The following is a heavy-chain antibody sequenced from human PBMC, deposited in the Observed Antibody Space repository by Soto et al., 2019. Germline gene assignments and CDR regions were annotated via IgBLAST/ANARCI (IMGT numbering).Heavy chain of an antibody. Sequence: GGSLRLSCAASGFTFISYGMHWVRQAPGKGLEWVAVISYDGSNKYYADSVKGRFTISRDNSKNTLYLQMNSLRAEDTAVYYCAKGGYSYGNWFDPWGQGTLVTVSS. CDR1: GFTFISYG. D-gene: IGHD5-18*01. CDR2: ISYDGSNK. V-gene: IGHV3-30*18. J-gene: IGHJ5*02. CDR3: AKGGYSYGNWFDP.